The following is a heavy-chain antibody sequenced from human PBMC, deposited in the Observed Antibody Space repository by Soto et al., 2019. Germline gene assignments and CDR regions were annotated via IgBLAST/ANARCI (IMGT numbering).Heavy chain of an antibody. D-gene: IGHD2-2*01. CDR2: IWYDGSNK. J-gene: IGHJ4*02. Sequence: QVQLVESGGGVVQPGRSLRLSCAASGFTFSSYGMHWVRQAPGKGLEWVAVIWYDGSNKYYADSVKGRFTISRDNSKNTLYLQMNSLRAEDTAVYYCARGGIVLVPAAISYYFDYWGQGNLVTVSS. CDR3: ARGGIVLVPAAISYYFDY. V-gene: IGHV3-33*01. CDR1: GFTFSSYG.